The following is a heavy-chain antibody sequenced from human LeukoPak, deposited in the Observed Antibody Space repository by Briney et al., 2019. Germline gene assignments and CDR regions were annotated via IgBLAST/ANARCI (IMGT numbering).Heavy chain of an antibody. CDR3: ARDRVRGNSNPFFDY. CDR1: GGSVSSGTYY. J-gene: IGHJ4*02. V-gene: IGHV4-61*01. Sequence: SETLSLTCTVSGGSVSSGTYYWSWIRQPPGKGLEWIGYIYYSGSTNYNPSLKSRVTISVDTSKNQFSLKLISVTAADTAVYYCARDRVRGNSNPFFDYWGREPWSPSPQ. CDR2: IYYSGST. D-gene: IGHD4-11*01.